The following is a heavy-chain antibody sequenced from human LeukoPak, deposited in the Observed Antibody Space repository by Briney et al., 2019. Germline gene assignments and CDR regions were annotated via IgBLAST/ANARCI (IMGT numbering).Heavy chain of an antibody. J-gene: IGHJ4*02. D-gene: IGHD2-2*01. V-gene: IGHV4-34*01. CDR2: INHSGST. CDR1: GGSFSGYY. CDR3: ARGECSSTSCHFDY. Sequence: SETLSLTCAVYGGSFSGYYWSWIRQPPGKGLEWIGEINHSGSTNYNPSLKSRVTISVDTSKNQFSLKLSSVTAADTAVYYCARGECSSTSCHFDYWGQGTLVTVSS.